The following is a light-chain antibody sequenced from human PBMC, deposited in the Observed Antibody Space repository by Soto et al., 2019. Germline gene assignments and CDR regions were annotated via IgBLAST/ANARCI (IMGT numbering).Light chain of an antibody. Sequence: DIQMTQSPSTLSASVGDRVTITCRASQSISSWLAWYQQKPGKAPKLLIYKASSLESGVPSRFSGSGSGTEFTLTISSLQPDDFATYFCQQYSGYPFTFGPGTKVDTK. CDR1: QSISSW. V-gene: IGKV1-5*03. J-gene: IGKJ3*01. CDR3: QQYSGYPFT. CDR2: KAS.